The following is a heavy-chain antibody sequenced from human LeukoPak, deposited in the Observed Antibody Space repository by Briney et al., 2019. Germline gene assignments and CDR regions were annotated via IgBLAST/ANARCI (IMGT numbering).Heavy chain of an antibody. V-gene: IGHV1-18*01. CDR3: ARDLATMAPPPWFDP. CDR1: GYTFTSYG. D-gene: IGHD5-12*01. Sequence: ASVKVSCKASGYTFTSYGISWVRQAPGQGLEWMGWISAYNGNTNYAQKLQGRVTMTTDTSTSTAYMELRSLRSDDTAMYYCARDLATMAPPPWFDPWGQGTLVTVSS. CDR2: ISAYNGNT. J-gene: IGHJ5*02.